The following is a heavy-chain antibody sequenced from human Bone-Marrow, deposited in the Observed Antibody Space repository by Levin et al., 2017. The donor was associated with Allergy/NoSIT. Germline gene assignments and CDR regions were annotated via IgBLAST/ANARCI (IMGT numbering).Heavy chain of an antibody. Sequence: SETLSLTCAVYGGSFSGYYWSWIRQPPGKGLEWIGEINHSGSTNYNPSLKSRVTISVDTSKNQFSLKLSSVTAADTAVYYCARGPVSGCSSTSCYFDYWGQGTLVTVSS. D-gene: IGHD2-2*01. V-gene: IGHV4-34*01. J-gene: IGHJ4*02. CDR1: GGSFSGYY. CDR2: INHSGST. CDR3: ARGPVSGCSSTSCYFDY.